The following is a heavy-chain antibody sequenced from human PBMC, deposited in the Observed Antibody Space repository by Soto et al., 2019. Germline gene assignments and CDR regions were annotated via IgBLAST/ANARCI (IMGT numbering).Heavy chain of an antibody. CDR2: ISANGQGI. Sequence: GGSLRISCASSVFTFNNYAMSWVRQAPGKGLEWVSAISANGQGIYYADSVKGRFIISRDSSKNTVFLHMDSLTAEDTAVYYCAKDRNYPRDQFHNWGQGTMVTVSS. CDR3: AKDRNYPRDQFHN. J-gene: IGHJ4*02. CDR1: VFTFNNYA. V-gene: IGHV3-23*01. D-gene: IGHD1-7*01.